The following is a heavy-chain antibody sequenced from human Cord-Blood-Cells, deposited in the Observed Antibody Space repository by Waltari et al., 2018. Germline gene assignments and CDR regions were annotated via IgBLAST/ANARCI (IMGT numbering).Heavy chain of an antibody. D-gene: IGHD5-12*01. CDR1: GYTSTGYY. Sequence: QVQLVQSWAEVKKPGASVKVSCKASGYTSTGYYIHWVRQAPGQGLEWMGWSKPKSGGTSYAQKFQGWVTMTRETSISTAYMELSRLRSDDTAVYYCARVGFSGYDAFDIWGQGTMVTVSS. V-gene: IGHV1-2*04. CDR2: SKPKSGGT. J-gene: IGHJ3*02. CDR3: ARVGFSGYDAFDI.